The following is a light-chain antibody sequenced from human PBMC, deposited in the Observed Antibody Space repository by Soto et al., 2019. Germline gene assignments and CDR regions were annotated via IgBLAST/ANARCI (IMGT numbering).Light chain of an antibody. Sequence: QAVVTQPPSASGTPGQRVTISCSGSSSNIGSNYVNWYQQLPGTAPKLLIYRNNQRPSGVPDRFSGSKSGTSASLAIIGLRSEDEADYYCATWDYSPSGHWVFGGGTKLTVL. J-gene: IGLJ3*02. V-gene: IGLV1-47*01. CDR3: ATWDYSPSGHWV. CDR1: SSNIGSNY. CDR2: RNN.